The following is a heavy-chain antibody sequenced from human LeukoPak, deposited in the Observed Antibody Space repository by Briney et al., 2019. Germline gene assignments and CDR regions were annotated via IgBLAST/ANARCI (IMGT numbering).Heavy chain of an antibody. V-gene: IGHV3-43D*03. CDR1: GFIFTSYA. CDR2: ITFDGDYT. J-gene: IGHJ4*02. Sequence: GGSLRLSCAASGFIFTSYAMSWVRQAPGKGLEWVSLITFDGDYTYYADSVKGRFTISRDNSEDSLYLQMNSLRVEDTALYYCTKGGGSGTKEVIDYWGQGTLVTVSS. CDR3: TKGGGSGTKEVIDY. D-gene: IGHD3-10*01.